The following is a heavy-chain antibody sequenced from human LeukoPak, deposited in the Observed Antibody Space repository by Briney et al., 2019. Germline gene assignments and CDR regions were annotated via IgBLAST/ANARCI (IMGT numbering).Heavy chain of an antibody. CDR1: GGSISSSSYY. Sequence: PSETLSLTCTVSGGSISSSSYYWSWIRQPPGKGLEWIGYIYYSGSTNYNPSLKSRVTISVDTSKNQFSLKLSSVTAADTAVYYCARDADPGGYGSGSYYYYYYYMDVWGKGTTVTVSS. D-gene: IGHD3-10*01. CDR2: IYYSGST. J-gene: IGHJ6*03. CDR3: ARDADPGGYGSGSYYYYYYYMDV. V-gene: IGHV4-61*01.